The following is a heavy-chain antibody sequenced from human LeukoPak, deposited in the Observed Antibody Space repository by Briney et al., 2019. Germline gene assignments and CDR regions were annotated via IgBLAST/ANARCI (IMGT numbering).Heavy chain of an antibody. J-gene: IGHJ4*02. D-gene: IGHD2-21*01. V-gene: IGHV4-39*07. CDR1: GGSISSSSYY. Sequence: SETLSLTCTVSGGSISSSSYYWGWIRQPPGKGLEWIGSINYSGNTYYNPSLKSRVTISIDTSKNQFSLELSSVTAADTAVYYWPKVNYNKVGGNWVNYFDYGGQETLVTVSS. CDR3: PKVNYNKVGGNWVNYFDY. CDR2: INYSGNT.